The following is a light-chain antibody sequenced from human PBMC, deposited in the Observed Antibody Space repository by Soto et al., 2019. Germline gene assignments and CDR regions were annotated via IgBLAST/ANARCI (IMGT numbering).Light chain of an antibody. CDR3: LQDYNYPRT. CDR1: QSISSY. V-gene: IGKV1-6*01. Sequence: SQMTQSPSSLSASVGDRVTISCRTNQSISSYINWYQQKPGKAPKLLIYAASTLHSGIPSRFSGSASGTDFTLTISSLQPEDFATYYCLQDYNYPRTFGQGTKVDIK. J-gene: IGKJ1*01. CDR2: AAS.